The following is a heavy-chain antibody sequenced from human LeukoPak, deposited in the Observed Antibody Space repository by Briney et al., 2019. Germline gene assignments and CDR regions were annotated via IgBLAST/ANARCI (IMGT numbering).Heavy chain of an antibody. CDR1: GGSISSYY. CDR3: ARDLYYYGSGSYRAFDI. J-gene: IGHJ3*02. Sequence: PSETLSLTCTVSGGSISSYYWSWLRQPPGKGLEWIGYIYYSGSTNYNPSLKSRVTISVDTSKNQFSLKLSSVTAADTAVYYCARDLYYYGSGSYRAFDIWGQGTMVTVSS. CDR2: IYYSGST. D-gene: IGHD3-10*01. V-gene: IGHV4-59*01.